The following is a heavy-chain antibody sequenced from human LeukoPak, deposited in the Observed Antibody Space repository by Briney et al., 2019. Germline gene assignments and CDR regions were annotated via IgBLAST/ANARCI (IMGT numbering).Heavy chain of an antibody. CDR2: ISGSGGST. CDR3: ARPLITMVRSPGY. D-gene: IGHD3-10*01. CDR1: GFTFSSYA. J-gene: IGHJ4*02. Sequence: GGSLRLSCAASGFTFSSYAMSWVRQAPGKGLEWVSAISGSGGSTYYADSVKGRFTISRDNSKNTLYLQMNSLRAQDTAVYYCARPLITMVRSPGYWGQGTLVTVSS. V-gene: IGHV3-23*01.